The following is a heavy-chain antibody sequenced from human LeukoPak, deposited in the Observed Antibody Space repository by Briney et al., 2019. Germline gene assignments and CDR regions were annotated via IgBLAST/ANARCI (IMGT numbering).Heavy chain of an antibody. CDR3: ARGGPGGFDY. V-gene: IGHV4-39*07. J-gene: IGHJ4*02. CDR1: GGSISSSSYY. CDR2: IYYSGST. Sequence: SETLSLTCTASGGSISSSSYYWGWIRQPPGKGLEWIGSIYYSGSTYYNPSLKSRVTISVDTSKNQFSLKLISVTAADTAVYYCARGGPGGFDYWGQGTLVTVSS.